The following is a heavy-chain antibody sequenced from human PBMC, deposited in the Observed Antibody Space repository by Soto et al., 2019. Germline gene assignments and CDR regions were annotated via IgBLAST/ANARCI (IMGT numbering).Heavy chain of an antibody. V-gene: IGHV1-18*01. CDR2: ISAYNGNT. D-gene: IGHD3-10*01. J-gene: IGHJ6*02. CDR1: GYTFTSYG. CDR3: ARDGRGSGSYRPYYYGMDV. Sequence: VASVKVSCKASGYTFTSYGISWVRQAPGQGLEWMGWISAYNGNTNYAQKLQGRVTMTTDTSTSTAYMELRSLRSDDTAVYYCARDGRGSGSYRPYYYGMDVWGQGTTVT.